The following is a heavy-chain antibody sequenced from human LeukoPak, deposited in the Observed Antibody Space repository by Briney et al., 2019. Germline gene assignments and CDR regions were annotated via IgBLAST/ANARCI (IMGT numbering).Heavy chain of an antibody. J-gene: IGHJ4*02. CDR3: GKETKDQQW. Sequence: SQTLSLTCAISGDSVSSKSAAWNWMRQSPSRGLEWLGRIYYRSKWYNEYAVSVKSRIIIDPDTSKNQFSLQLNSVTPEDTAVYYCGKETKDQQWWGQGTLVTVSS. V-gene: IGHV6-1*01. D-gene: IGHD6-19*01. CDR2: IYYRSKWYN. CDR1: GDSVSSKSAA.